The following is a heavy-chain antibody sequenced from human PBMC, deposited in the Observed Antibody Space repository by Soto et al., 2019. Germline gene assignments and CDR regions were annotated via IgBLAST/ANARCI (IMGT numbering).Heavy chain of an antibody. J-gene: IGHJ4*02. V-gene: IGHV1-18*04. CDR3: VRDGLVESGIFVGH. CDR2: ISTYTGNT. D-gene: IGHD3-3*01. CDR1: GYNFDSYG. Sequence: QVQLVQSRAEVRKPGASVRVTCQASGYNFDSYGLNWVRQAPGQGPQWMGWISTYTGNTDIAPRFQGRLILTTDTATSTAYMELRSLRSDDTAVYYCVRDGLVESGIFVGHWGQGTLVTVSS.